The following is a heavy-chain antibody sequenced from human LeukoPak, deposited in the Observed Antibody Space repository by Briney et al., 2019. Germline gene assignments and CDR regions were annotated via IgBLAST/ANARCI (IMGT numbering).Heavy chain of an antibody. J-gene: IGHJ4*02. D-gene: IGHD3-22*01. Sequence: SGPTLVNPPQTLTLTCTFSGFPLRTRGMCVSWIRQPPGKALEWLPRIDSDDDKYYSTSLKTRLTISKDTSKNQVVLTMTNMDPVDTATYYCARTRYYYDSSGYPALFDYWGQGTLVTVSP. V-gene: IGHV2-70*11. CDR2: IDSDDDK. CDR3: ARTRYYYDSSGYPALFDY. CDR1: GFPLRTRGMC.